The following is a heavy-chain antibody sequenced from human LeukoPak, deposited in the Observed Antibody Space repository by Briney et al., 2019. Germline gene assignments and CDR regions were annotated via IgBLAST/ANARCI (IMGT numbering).Heavy chain of an antibody. CDR1: GFTFSSYA. J-gene: IGHJ4*02. V-gene: IGHV3-23*01. CDR3: AKDFDYYGSGSYS. Sequence: GGSLRLSCAASGFTFSSYAMSWVRQAPGKGLEWVSAISGNGGSTYYADSVKGRFTISRDNSKNTLYLQMNSLRAEDTAVYYCAKDFDYYGSGSYSWGQGTLVTVSS. D-gene: IGHD3-10*01. CDR2: ISGNGGST.